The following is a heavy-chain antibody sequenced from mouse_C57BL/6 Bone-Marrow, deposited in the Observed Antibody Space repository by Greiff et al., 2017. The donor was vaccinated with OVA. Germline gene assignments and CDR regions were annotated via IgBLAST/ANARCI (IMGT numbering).Heavy chain of an antibody. V-gene: IGHV5-2*01. Sequence: EVKLMESGGGLVQPGESLKLSCESNEYEFPSHDMSWVRKTPEKRLELVAAINSDGGSTYYPDTMERRFIISRDNTKKPLYLQMSSLRSEDTALYYCARPQTAQVSFAYWGQGTLVTVSA. J-gene: IGHJ3*01. CDR2: INSDGGST. CDR1: EYEFPSHD. CDR3: ARPQTAQVSFAY. D-gene: IGHD3-2*02.